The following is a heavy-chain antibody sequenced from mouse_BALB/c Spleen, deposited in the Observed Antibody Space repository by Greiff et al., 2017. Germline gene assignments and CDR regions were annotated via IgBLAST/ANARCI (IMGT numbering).Heavy chain of an antibody. D-gene: IGHD2-1*01. V-gene: IGHV3-5*02. CDR1: GISITTGNYR. CDR2: IYYSGTI. J-gene: IGHJ1*01. CDR3: AREAYGNWGYFDV. Sequence: EVKLQESGPGLVKPSQTVSLTCTVTGISITTGNYRWSWIRQFPGNKLEWIGYIYYSGTITYNPSLTSRTTITRDTSKNQFFLEMNSLTAEDTATYYCAREAYGNWGYFDVWGAGTTVTVSS.